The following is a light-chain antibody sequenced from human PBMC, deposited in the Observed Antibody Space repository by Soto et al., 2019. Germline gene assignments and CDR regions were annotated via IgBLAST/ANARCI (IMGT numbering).Light chain of an antibody. Sequence: QSALTQPASVSGSPGQSITISCTGTSSDVGSYNFVSWYQQHPGKAPKLMIYEGSKRPSGVSNRFSGSKSGNTASLTISGLKAEDEADYYCCSYAGSSTFEVFGGGTKLTVL. J-gene: IGLJ2*01. V-gene: IGLV2-23*03. CDR3: CSYAGSSTFEV. CDR2: EGS. CDR1: SSDVGSYNF.